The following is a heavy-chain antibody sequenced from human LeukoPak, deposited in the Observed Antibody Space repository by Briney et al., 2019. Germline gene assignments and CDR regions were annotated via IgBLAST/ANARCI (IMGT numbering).Heavy chain of an antibody. CDR2: ISGSATNT. CDR1: GFTFSSYA. V-gene: IGHV3-23*01. CDR3: AKKWRVYYDSSGYYLDY. D-gene: IGHD3-22*01. J-gene: IGHJ4*02. Sequence: GGSLRLSCAASGFTFSSYAMNWVRQAPGKGLEWVSAISGSATNTYYADSVKGRFTISRDNSKNTLYLQMNSLRAEDTAVYYCAKKWRVYYDSSGYYLDYWGQGTLVTVSS.